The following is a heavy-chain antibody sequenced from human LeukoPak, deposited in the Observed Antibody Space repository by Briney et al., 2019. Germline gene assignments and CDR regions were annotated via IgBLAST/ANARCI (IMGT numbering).Heavy chain of an antibody. CDR2: ISYDGSNK. CDR1: GFTFSSYA. J-gene: IGHJ4*02. D-gene: IGHD6-6*01. V-gene: IGHV3-30-3*01. CDR3: ARVDAALDY. Sequence: GSLRLSCAASGFTFSSYAMDWGPQAPGKGLEWVAVISYDGSNKYYADSVKGRFTISRDNARNSLYLQMNSLGAEDTAIYYCARVDAALDYWGQGTLVTVSS.